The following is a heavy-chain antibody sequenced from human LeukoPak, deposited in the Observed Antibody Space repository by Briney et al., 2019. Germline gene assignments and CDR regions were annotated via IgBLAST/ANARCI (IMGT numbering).Heavy chain of an antibody. Sequence: GGSLRLSCAASGFTFSTYAMTWVRQAPGKGLEWVSTISGRGDRTLYGDSVKGRFTVSRDKSRNTLYLQMNSLRAEDTAVYYCAKEGSNWDVDYWGRGTLVTVSS. D-gene: IGHD1-1*01. CDR3: AKEGSNWDVDY. J-gene: IGHJ4*02. V-gene: IGHV3-23*01. CDR2: ISGRGDRT. CDR1: GFTFSTYA.